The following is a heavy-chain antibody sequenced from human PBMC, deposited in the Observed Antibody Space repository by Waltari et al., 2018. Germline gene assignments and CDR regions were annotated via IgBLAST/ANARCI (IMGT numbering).Heavy chain of an antibody. J-gene: IGHJ4*02. V-gene: IGHV3-7*01. Sequence: EVQLVESGGGLVQPGGSLRLSCVASGFSFSNSWMAWVRQSPRGGVGWVGNIRGDGDEKYYVDSVKGRFTISRDNAKNSLYLEMNSLRAEDTAVYYCARDPTTATSFLLHYFDYWGQGNLVTVSS. CDR2: IRGDGDEK. CDR1: GFSFSNSW. CDR3: ARDPTTATSFLLHYFDY.